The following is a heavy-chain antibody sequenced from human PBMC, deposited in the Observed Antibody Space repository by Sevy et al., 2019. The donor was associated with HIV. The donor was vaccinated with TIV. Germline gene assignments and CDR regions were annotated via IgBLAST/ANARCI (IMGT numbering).Heavy chain of an antibody. V-gene: IGHV3-23*01. Sequence: GGSLRLSCAASGFTFSSYAMSWVRQAPGKGLEWVSGISGSGGSTYYADSVKGRFTISRDNSKNTLYLQMNSPRAEDTAVYYCAKVGDEYYYFDYWGQGTLVTVSS. D-gene: IGHD2-21*02. CDR2: ISGSGGST. CDR1: GFTFSSYA. J-gene: IGHJ4*02. CDR3: AKVGDEYYYFDY.